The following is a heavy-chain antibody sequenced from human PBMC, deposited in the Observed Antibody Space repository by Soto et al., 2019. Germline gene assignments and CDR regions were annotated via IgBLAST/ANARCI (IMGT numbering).Heavy chain of an antibody. J-gene: IGHJ4*02. CDR3: AIIMPSLSWPTATLY. CDR1: GGSVRSGNYY. V-gene: IGHV4-61*01. CDR2: VFTSGSN. D-gene: IGHD6-6*01. Sequence: ASETLSLTCTVSGGSVRSGNYYWGWIRQPPGKGLEWIAFVFTSGSNISNPSLKSRIAVSVDTSTNQVSLALSSVTATDTGIYFCAIIMPSLSWPTATLYWGQGILVTLSS.